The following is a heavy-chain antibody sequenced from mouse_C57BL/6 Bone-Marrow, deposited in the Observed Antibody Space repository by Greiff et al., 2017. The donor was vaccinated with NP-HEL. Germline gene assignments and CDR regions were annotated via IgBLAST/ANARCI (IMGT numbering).Heavy chain of an antibody. CDR1: GYTFTSYW. CDR3: AGLWFPYWYFDV. CDR2: IYPGSGST. V-gene: IGHV1-55*01. Sequence: QVQLQQPGAELVKPGASVKMSCKASGYTFTSYWITGVKQRPGQGLEWIGDIYPGSGSTNYNEKFKSKATLTVDTSSSTAYMQLSSLTSEDSAVYYCAGLWFPYWYFDVWGTGTTVTVSS. J-gene: IGHJ1*03. D-gene: IGHD2-2*01.